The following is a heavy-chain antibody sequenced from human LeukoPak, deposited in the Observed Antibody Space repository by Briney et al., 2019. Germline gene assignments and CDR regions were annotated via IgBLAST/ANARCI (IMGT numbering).Heavy chain of an antibody. J-gene: IGHJ6*02. CDR3: ARVDILTGYSCYYYYGMDV. V-gene: IGHV1-2*02. CDR1: GYTFTGYY. Sequence: ASVKVSCKAPGYTFTGYYMHWVRQAPGQGLEWMGWINPNSGGTNYAQKFQGRVTMTRDTSISTAYMELSRLRSDDTAVYYCARVDILTGYSCYYYYGMDVWGQGTTVTVSS. CDR2: INPNSGGT. D-gene: IGHD3-9*01.